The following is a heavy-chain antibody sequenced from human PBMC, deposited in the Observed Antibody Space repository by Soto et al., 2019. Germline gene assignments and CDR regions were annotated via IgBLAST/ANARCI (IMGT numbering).Heavy chain of an antibody. D-gene: IGHD3-22*01. CDR2: ISYDGSNK. CDR3: AKDRTYYYDSRWGAGYYYGMDV. V-gene: IGHV3-30*18. CDR1: GFTFSSYG. Sequence: QVQLVESGGGVVQPGRSLRLSCAASGFTFSSYGMHWVRQAPGKGLEWVAVISYDGSNKYYADSVKGRFTISRDNSKNTLYLQMNSLRAEDTAVYYCAKDRTYYYDSRWGAGYYYGMDVW. J-gene: IGHJ6*01.